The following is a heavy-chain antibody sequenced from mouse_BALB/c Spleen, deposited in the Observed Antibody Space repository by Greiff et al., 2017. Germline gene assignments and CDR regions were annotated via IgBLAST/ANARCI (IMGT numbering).Heavy chain of an antibody. CDR2: INSNGGST. Sequence: EVQGVESGGGLVQPGGSLKLSCAASGFTFSSYGMSWVRQTPDKRLELVATINSNGGSTYYPDSVKGRFTISRDNAKNTLYLQMSSLKSEDTAMYYCARAGARLAMDYWGQGTSVTVSS. D-gene: IGHD6-1*01. V-gene: IGHV5-6-3*01. J-gene: IGHJ4*01. CDR3: ARAGARLAMDY. CDR1: GFTFSSYG.